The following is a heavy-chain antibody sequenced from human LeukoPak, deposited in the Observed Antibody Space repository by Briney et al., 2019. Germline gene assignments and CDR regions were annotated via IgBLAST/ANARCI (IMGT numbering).Heavy chain of an antibody. CDR1: GFTFSNAW. V-gene: IGHV3-15*01. J-gene: IGHJ4*02. D-gene: IGHD2-15*01. CDR3: TGSSYITNDH. CDR2: IKRKRVGGTT. Sequence: GGSLRLSCAASGFTFSNAWMSWVRQAPGKGLEWVGRIKRKRVGGTTDYAAPVRGRFSLSRDDSKNTLYLQMNSLKTEDTAVYYCTGSSYITNDHWGQGTVVTASS.